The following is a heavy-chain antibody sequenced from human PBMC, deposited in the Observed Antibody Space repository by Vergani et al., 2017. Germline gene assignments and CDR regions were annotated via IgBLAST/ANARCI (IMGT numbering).Heavy chain of an antibody. CDR3: ARYGSGSYRYYYYDGMDV. CDR2: IYYSGST. D-gene: IGHD3-10*01. J-gene: IGHJ6*02. Sequence: QLQLQESGPGLVKPSETLSLTCTVSGGSISSSSYYWGWIRQPPGKGLEWIGSIYYSGSTYYNPSLKSRVTRSVDTSKNQFSLKLSSVTAADTAVYYCARYGSGSYRYYYYDGMDVWGQGTTVTVSS. CDR1: GGSISSSSYY. V-gene: IGHV4-39*07.